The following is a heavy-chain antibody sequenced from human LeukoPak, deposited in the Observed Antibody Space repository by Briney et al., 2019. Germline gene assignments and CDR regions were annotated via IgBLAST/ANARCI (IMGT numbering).Heavy chain of an antibody. CDR2: ISAYNGNT. J-gene: IGHJ4*02. CDR3: ARERQQWLAKPTTSFDY. Sequence: ASVKVSCKASGYTFTSYGISWVRQAPGQGLEWMGWISAYNGNTNYAQKLQGRVTVTTDTSTSTAYMELRSLRSDDTAVYYCARERQQWLAKPTTSFDYWGQGTLVTVSS. CDR1: GYTFTSYG. V-gene: IGHV1-18*01. D-gene: IGHD6-19*01.